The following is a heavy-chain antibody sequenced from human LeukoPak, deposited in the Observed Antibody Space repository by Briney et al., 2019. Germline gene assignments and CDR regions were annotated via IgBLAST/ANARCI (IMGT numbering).Heavy chain of an antibody. CDR2: MNPNSANT. J-gene: IGHJ4*02. CDR1: GYTFTTYD. Sequence: ASVKVSCKASGYTFTTYDINWVRQATGQGLEWMGWMNPNSANTGYAQKFQGRVTITRNTSIGTAYMELNSLRSDDTAVYYCARARLVRGPVTPLYYFDYWGQGVLVTVSS. V-gene: IGHV1-8*01. D-gene: IGHD2-8*02. CDR3: ARARLVRGPVTPLYYFDY.